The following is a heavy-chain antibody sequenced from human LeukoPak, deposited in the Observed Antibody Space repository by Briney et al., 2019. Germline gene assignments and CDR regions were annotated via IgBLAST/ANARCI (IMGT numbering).Heavy chain of an antibody. CDR1: GGSISSGGYS. Sequence: SSQTLSLTCAVSGGSISSGGYSWSWIRQPPGKGLEWIGYIYHNGNTYYSPSLKSRVTISVDRSKNQLSLKLSSVTAADTAMYYCASGGYSYGFDYWGQGTLVTVSS. CDR2: IYHNGNT. V-gene: IGHV4-30-2*01. D-gene: IGHD5-18*01. CDR3: ASGGYSYGFDY. J-gene: IGHJ4*02.